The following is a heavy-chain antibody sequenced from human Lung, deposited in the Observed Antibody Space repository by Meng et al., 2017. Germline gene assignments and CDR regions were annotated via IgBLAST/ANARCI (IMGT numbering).Heavy chain of an antibody. J-gene: IGHJ6*02. CDR2: IKQDGSEK. V-gene: IGHV3-7*01. CDR3: AREGVLQLWFTFYYYYGMDV. CDR1: GFTFSSDW. Sequence: GESLKISCAASGFTFSSDWMRWVRQAPGKGLEWVANIKQDGSEKYYVDSVKGRFTISRDNAKNSLYLQMNSLRAEDTAVYYCAREGVLQLWFTFYYYYGMDVWGQGTTVTVSS. D-gene: IGHD5-18*01.